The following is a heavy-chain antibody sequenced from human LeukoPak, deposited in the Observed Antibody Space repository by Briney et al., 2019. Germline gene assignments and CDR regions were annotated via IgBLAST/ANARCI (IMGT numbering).Heavy chain of an antibody. V-gene: IGHV4-4*02. CDR1: GGSINNNNW. D-gene: IGHD4-23*01. J-gene: IGHJ4*02. Sequence: SETLSLTCAVSGGSINNNNWWSWLRQPPGKGLEWIGEIYHSGSTNYNPSLKSRVTISVDKSKNQFSLKLSSVIAADTVVYYCAMGLAWKLDYWGQGTLVTVSS. CDR2: IYHSGST. CDR3: AMGLAWKLDY.